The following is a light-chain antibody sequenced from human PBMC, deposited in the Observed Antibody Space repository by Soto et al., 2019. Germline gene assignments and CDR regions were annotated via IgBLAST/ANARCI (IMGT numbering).Light chain of an antibody. CDR2: WAS. Sequence: DIVMTQSPDSLAVSLGERATINCKSSQSVLYSSNNKNYLAWYQQKPGQPPKLLIYWASTRESGVPDRFSGSGSGTDFTLTISSLQAEYVAVYYCQQYYGTPLTFGQGTKLEIK. J-gene: IGKJ2*01. CDR1: QSVLYSSNNKNY. CDR3: QQYYGTPLT. V-gene: IGKV4-1*01.